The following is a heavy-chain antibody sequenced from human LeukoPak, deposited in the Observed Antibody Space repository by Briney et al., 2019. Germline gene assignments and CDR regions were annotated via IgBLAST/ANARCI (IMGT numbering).Heavy chain of an antibody. CDR2: IYPGDFDT. Sequence: GESLKISCKGSGYKFTNYWIGWVRQLPGKGLEWMGLIYPGDFDTKYSPSFQGQVTISADILISTAYLQWSSLKASDTAMYYCAIAGYSTDWYYFDYWGQGTLVTVSS. CDR3: AIAGYSTDWYYFDY. CDR1: GYKFTNYW. V-gene: IGHV5-51*01. J-gene: IGHJ4*02. D-gene: IGHD2-8*02.